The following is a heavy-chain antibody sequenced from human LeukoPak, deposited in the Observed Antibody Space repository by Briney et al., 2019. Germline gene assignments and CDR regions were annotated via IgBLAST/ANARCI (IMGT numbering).Heavy chain of an antibody. D-gene: IGHD5-12*01. CDR1: GYKFPNYW. CDR2: ISPGASDA. J-gene: IGHJ2*01. Sequence: GESLKISCQAFGYKFPNYWIGWVRQMPGKGLEWMGIISPGASDARYSPTFQGQVTISVDKSISTAYLQWSSLEASDTAIYYCARRTCYDFWYFDVWGRGTLVTVSS. CDR3: ARRTCYDFWYFDV. V-gene: IGHV5-51*01.